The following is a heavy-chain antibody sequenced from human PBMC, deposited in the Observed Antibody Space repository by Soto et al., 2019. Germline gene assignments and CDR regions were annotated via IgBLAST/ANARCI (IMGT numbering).Heavy chain of an antibody. Sequence: PGESLKISCKGSGYSFTTYWITWVRQMPGKGLEWMGRIDPSDSYTNYSPSFQGHVTISTDKSISTAYLQWSSLKASDTAMYYCAQDTALVTNHWGQGTLVTVSS. J-gene: IGHJ5*02. CDR2: IDPSDSYT. CDR1: GYSFTTYW. D-gene: IGHD5-18*01. V-gene: IGHV5-10-1*01. CDR3: AQDTALVTNH.